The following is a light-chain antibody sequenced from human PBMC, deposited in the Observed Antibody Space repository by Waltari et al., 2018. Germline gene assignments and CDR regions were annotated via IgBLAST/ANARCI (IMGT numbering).Light chain of an antibody. Sequence: QSALTPPASVSGSPGQSITISCTGTSSDVGGYKYVSWYQQHPGKAPKLIVYDINKRPSGVSNRFSGSKSGNTASLTISGLQAEDEAHYYCSSYTSSSTFVFGGGTKLTVL. CDR3: SSYTSSSTFV. J-gene: IGLJ2*01. CDR1: SSDVGGYKY. V-gene: IGLV2-14*03. CDR2: DIN.